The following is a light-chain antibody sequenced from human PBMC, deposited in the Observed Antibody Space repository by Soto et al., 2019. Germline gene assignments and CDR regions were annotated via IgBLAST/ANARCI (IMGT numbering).Light chain of an antibody. CDR3: SSYTSISTRV. J-gene: IGLJ3*02. CDR2: EVS. Sequence: QSALTQPASVSGSPGQSITISCTGTSSDVGSYNYVSWYQQHPGKAPKLMIYEVSNRPSGVSNRFSGYKSGNTATLTISGLQAEDEANCYCSSYTSISTRVFGGGTAVTVL. CDR1: SSDVGSYNY. V-gene: IGLV2-14*01.